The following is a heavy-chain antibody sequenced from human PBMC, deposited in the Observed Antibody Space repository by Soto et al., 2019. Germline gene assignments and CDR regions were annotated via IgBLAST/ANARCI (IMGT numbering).Heavy chain of an antibody. D-gene: IGHD2-15*01. CDR3: VRGGGGGLFDT. CDR2: MKEDGSEK. J-gene: IGHJ5*02. V-gene: IGHV3-7*01. Sequence: GGSLRLACAASGFTFSICSITWVRQAPGKGLELVANMKEDGSEKYYLDSVKGRFTNSRDNAKRSLYLQMMSPTAEDTAIYYCVRGGGGGLFDTWGQGTMVTVSS. CDR1: GFTFSICS.